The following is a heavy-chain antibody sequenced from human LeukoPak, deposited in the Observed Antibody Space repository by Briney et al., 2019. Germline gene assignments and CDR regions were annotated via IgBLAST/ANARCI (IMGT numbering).Heavy chain of an antibody. CDR3: AYRAYNYGPFDS. D-gene: IGHD5-18*01. V-gene: IGHV1-2*02. CDR2: INPNSGGT. J-gene: IGHJ4*02. CDR1: GYTFTGYY. Sequence: GASVKVSCKASGYTFTGYYMHWVRQAPGQGLEWMGWINPNSGGTNYAQKFQGRVTMTRDTSISTAYMELSSLRSEDTALYFCAYRAYNYGPFDSWGQGTLVTVSS.